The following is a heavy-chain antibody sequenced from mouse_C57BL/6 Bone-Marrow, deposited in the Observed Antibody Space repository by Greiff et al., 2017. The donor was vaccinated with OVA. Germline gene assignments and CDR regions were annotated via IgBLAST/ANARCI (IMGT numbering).Heavy chain of an antibody. CDR3: TRPGYDYGYAMDY. CDR2: IRNKANNHAT. V-gene: IGHV6-6*01. Sequence: DVMLVESGGGLVQPGGSMKLSCAASGFTFSDACMDWVRQSPEKGLEWVAEIRNKANNHATYYAESVKGRFTISRDDSKSSVYLQMNSLRAEDTGIYYCTRPGYDYGYAMDYWGQGTSVTVSS. CDR1: GFTFSDAC. J-gene: IGHJ4*01. D-gene: IGHD2-4*01.